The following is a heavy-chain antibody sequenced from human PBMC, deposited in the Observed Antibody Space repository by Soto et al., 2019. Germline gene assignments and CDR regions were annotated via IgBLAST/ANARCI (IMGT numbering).Heavy chain of an antibody. CDR1: GFTFNAAW. D-gene: IGHD6-13*01. CDR3: TTGLAAAGTNY. Sequence: PGGSLRLSCAASGFTFNAAWMSWVRQARRKGLEWVGRIKSKTDGGTTDFAAPVKGRFTISRDDSKNTVYLQMNSLKIEDTAVYYCTTGLAAAGTNYWGQGPLVTVSS. J-gene: IGHJ4*02. CDR2: IKSKTDGGTT. V-gene: IGHV3-15*01.